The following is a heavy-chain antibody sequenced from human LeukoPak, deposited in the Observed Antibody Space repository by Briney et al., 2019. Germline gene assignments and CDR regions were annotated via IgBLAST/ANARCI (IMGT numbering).Heavy chain of an antibody. V-gene: IGHV3-30*18. D-gene: IGHD5-12*01. J-gene: IGHJ4*02. CDR2: ISYDGSNK. CDR1: GFTFSSYG. CDR3: AKAGYSGYDFDY. Sequence: GGSLRLSCAASGFTFSSYGMHWVRQAPGKGLEWVAVISYDGSNKYYADSVKGRFTISRDNSKNTLYLQMNSLRAEGTAVYYCAKAGYSGYDFDYWGQGTLVTVSS.